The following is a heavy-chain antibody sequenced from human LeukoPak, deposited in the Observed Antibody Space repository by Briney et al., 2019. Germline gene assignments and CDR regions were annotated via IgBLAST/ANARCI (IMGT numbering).Heavy chain of an antibody. CDR3: ARDSYYYYGMDV. Sequence: GASVKVSCKASGYTFTGYYMHWVRQPPGQGLAWMGWINPNSGGTNYAQKFQGRVTMTRDTSISTAYMELGRLRSDDTAVYYCARDSYYYYGMDVWGQGTTVTVSS. V-gene: IGHV1-2*02. CDR2: INPNSGGT. CDR1: GYTFTGYY. J-gene: IGHJ6*02.